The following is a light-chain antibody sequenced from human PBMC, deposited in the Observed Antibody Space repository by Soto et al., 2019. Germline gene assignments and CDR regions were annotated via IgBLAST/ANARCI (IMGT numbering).Light chain of an antibody. CDR2: LEGSGSY. V-gene: IGLV4-60*02. CDR3: ETWDSNTHTV. J-gene: IGLJ3*02. Sequence: QSVLTQSSSASASLGSSVKLTCTLSSGHSSYIIAWHQQQSGKAPRYLMKLEGSGSYNKGSGVPDRFSGSSSGADRYLTISNLQFEDEADYYCETWDSNTHTVFGGGTKRTVL. CDR1: SGHSSYI.